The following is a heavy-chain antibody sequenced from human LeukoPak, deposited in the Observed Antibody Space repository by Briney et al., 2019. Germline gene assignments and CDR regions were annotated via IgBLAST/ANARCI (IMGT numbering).Heavy chain of an antibody. CDR2: IKGDGSQK. Sequence: PGESLRLSCAGSGFTFSTYWMYWVRQAPGKGLEWVANIKGDGSQKNYADSVKGRFTISRGNAKNSLYLQINSLGDEDTAVYYCARGNDYWGQGTLVTVSS. V-gene: IGHV3-7*04. CDR1: GFTFSTYW. CDR3: ARGNDY. J-gene: IGHJ4*02.